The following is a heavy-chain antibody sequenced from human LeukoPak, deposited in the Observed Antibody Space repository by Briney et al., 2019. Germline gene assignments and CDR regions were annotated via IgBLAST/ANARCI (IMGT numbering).Heavy chain of an antibody. J-gene: IGHJ3*02. CDR3: ARDSGSPYAFDI. CDR1: GFTFNSYA. V-gene: IGHV3-23*01. D-gene: IGHD3-10*01. CDR2: ISGSDGST. Sequence: GGSLRLSCAASGFTFNSYAMSWVRQAPGKGLEWVSAISGSDGSTYYADSVKGRFTNSRDNSKNTLYLQMNSLRAEDTAVYYCARDSGSPYAFDIWGQGTMVTVSS.